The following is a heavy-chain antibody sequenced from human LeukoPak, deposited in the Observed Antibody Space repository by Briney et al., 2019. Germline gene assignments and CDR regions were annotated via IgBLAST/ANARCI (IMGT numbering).Heavy chain of an antibody. D-gene: IGHD6-13*01. J-gene: IGHJ4*02. CDR2: ISSSSSYI. CDR1: GFTFSNYN. V-gene: IGHV3-21*01. CDR3: AQQLVLYRDY. Sequence: GGSLRLSCAASGFTFSNYNMNWVCQAPGKGLEWVSSISSSSSYIYYADSVKGRFTISRDNAKNSLYLQMNSLRAEDTAVYYCAQQLVLYRDYWGQGTLVTVSS.